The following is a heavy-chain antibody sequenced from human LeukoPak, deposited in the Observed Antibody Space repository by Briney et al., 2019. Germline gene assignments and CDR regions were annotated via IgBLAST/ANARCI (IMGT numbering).Heavy chain of an antibody. CDR3: ARDGGYGSGSAL. V-gene: IGHV4-59*01. CDR2: IYYDGST. CDR1: GGSISNYY. Sequence: PSGTLSLSCTVSGGSISNYYWTWIRQPPGKGLEWIGSIYYDGSTNYNPSLKSRVTISLDTPKNQFSLKLSSVTAADTAVYYCARDGGYGSGSALWGQGTLITVSS. J-gene: IGHJ4*02. D-gene: IGHD3-10*01.